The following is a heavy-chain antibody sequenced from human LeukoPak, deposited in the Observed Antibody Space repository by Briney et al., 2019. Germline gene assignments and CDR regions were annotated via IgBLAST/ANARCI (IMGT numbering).Heavy chain of an antibody. CDR3: AKDGDHSSGWYGEGFDP. D-gene: IGHD6-19*01. Sequence: GGSLRLPCAASGFTFSSYGMHWVRQAPGKGLEWVAVISYDGSNKYYADSVKGRFTISRDNSKNTLYLQMNSLRAEDTAVYYCAKDGDHSSGWYGEGFDPWGQGTLVTVSS. CDR2: ISYDGSNK. V-gene: IGHV3-30*18. J-gene: IGHJ5*02. CDR1: GFTFSSYG.